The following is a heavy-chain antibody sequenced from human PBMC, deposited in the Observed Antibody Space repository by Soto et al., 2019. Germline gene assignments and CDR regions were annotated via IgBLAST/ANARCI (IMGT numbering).Heavy chain of an antibody. CDR2: INHSGST. D-gene: IGHD4-17*01. CDR1: GGSFSGYY. Sequence: SETLSLTCAVYGGSFSGYYWSWIRQPPGKGLEWIGEINHSGSTNYNPSLKSRVTISVDTSKNQFSLKLSSVTAADTAVYYCARVPILDYDDYFDYWGQGTLVTVSS. V-gene: IGHV4-34*01. CDR3: ARVPILDYDDYFDY. J-gene: IGHJ4*02.